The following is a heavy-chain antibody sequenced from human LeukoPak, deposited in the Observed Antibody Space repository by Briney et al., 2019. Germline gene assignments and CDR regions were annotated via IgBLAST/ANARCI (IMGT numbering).Heavy chain of an antibody. CDR2: IIPIFGTA. CDR1: GGTFSSYA. J-gene: IGHJ4*02. Sequence: SVKVSCKASGGTFSSYAISWVRQAPGQGLEWMGGIIPIFGTANYAQKFQGRVTITADESTSTAYMELSSLRSEDTAVYYCARGRKEPQTNDDYFDYWGQGTLVTVSS. CDR3: ARGRKEPQTNDDYFDY. V-gene: IGHV1-69*13. D-gene: IGHD1-1*01.